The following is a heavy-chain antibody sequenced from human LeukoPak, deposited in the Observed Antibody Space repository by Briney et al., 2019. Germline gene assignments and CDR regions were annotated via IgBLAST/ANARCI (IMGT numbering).Heavy chain of an antibody. V-gene: IGHV3-30*03. Sequence: GGSLRLSCAASGFTFSSYSMNWVRQAPGKGLEWVAVISYDGSNKYYADSVKGRFTISRDNSKNTLYLQMNSLRAEDTAVYYCARATRYGSGSYFRLDAFDIWGQGTMVTVCS. D-gene: IGHD3-10*01. CDR1: GFTFSSYS. CDR2: ISYDGSNK. CDR3: ARATRYGSGSYFRLDAFDI. J-gene: IGHJ3*02.